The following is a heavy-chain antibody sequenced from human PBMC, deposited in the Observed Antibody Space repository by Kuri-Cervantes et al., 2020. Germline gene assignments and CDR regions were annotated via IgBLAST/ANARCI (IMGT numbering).Heavy chain of an antibody. CDR1: GFTFSSYA. CDR2: ISGSGGST. CDR3: AKETDSGSYHDY. Sequence: GESLKISCAASGFTFSSYAMSWVRQAPGKGLEWVSAISGSGGSTYYADSVKGRFTISRDNSKNTLYLQMNSLRGEDTAVYYCAKETDSGSYHDYWGQGTLVTVSS. D-gene: IGHD1-26*01. J-gene: IGHJ4*02. V-gene: IGHV3-23*01.